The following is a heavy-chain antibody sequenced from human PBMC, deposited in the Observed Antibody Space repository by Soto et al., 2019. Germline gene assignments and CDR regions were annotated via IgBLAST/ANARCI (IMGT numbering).Heavy chain of an antibody. CDR1: GGSISGYY. Sequence: SETLSLTCPVSGGSISGYYWSWIRQPPGKGLEWIAFTHYTGSSNSNPSLKSRVTISVDTSKNQLSLKLNSVSAADTAVYYCARHSNEYRKSLDNWGQGTLVTVSS. D-gene: IGHD4-4*01. CDR3: ARHSNEYRKSLDN. V-gene: IGHV4-59*08. CDR2: THYTGSS. J-gene: IGHJ4*02.